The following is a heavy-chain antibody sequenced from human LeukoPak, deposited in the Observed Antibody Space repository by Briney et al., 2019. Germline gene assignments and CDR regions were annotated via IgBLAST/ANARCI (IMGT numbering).Heavy chain of an antibody. CDR2: IHYGGSA. CDR1: GASLSSTSYY. CDR3: ARLTFYSDGSGYYFDY. D-gene: IGHD3-22*01. Sequence: SETLSLTCTVSGASLSSTSYYWRWLRQPPETGLQWLGRIHYGGSAYYNPSLKSPITISVDTSKNQFSLKLSSVTATDTAVYYCARLTFYSDGSGYYFDYWGQGTL. V-gene: IGHV4-39*01. J-gene: IGHJ4*02.